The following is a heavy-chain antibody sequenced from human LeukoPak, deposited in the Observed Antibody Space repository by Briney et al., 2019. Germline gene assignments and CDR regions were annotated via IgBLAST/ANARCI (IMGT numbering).Heavy chain of an antibody. J-gene: IGHJ4*02. V-gene: IGHV4-59*08. Sequence: SETLSLTCTVSGGSISSYYWSGIRQSPGKGLEWIGYIYYSGSTNYNPSLKSRVTISVDTSKNQFSLKLSSVTAADTAVYYCARHRDGYHFDYWGQGTLVTVSS. CDR1: GGSISSYY. CDR2: IYYSGST. CDR3: ARHRDGYHFDY. D-gene: IGHD5-24*01.